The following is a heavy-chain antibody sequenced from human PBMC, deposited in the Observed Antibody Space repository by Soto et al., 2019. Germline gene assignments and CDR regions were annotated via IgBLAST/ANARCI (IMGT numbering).Heavy chain of an antibody. CDR2: MYYTGKT. CDR1: GTTISSDDHY. D-gene: IGHD1-26*01. V-gene: IGHV4-30-4*01. J-gene: IGHJ4*02. Sequence: QVQLQESGPGLVKPSQTLSLTCTVSGTTISSDDHYWRWIRQAPGKGLEWIGYMYYTGKTYYNTSLQSRVTLFVDTSKNQFSLTMTSVTAADTAMYFCARVYGRGDYVDFWGRGTLVSVSS. CDR3: ARVYGRGDYVDF.